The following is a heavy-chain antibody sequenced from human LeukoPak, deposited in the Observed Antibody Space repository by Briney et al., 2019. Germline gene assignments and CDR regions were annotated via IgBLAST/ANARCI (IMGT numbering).Heavy chain of an antibody. D-gene: IGHD3-10*01. Sequence: SETLSLTCTVSGGSISGYYWSWVRQPPGKGLEWIGYIYYSGTTNYNPSLKSRITISVDTSKNQFSLRLSSVTAADTAVYYCAADYGSGSYRFDYWGQGTLVTVSS. CDR2: IYYSGTT. J-gene: IGHJ4*02. CDR1: GGSISGYY. CDR3: AADYGSGSYRFDY. V-gene: IGHV4-59*03.